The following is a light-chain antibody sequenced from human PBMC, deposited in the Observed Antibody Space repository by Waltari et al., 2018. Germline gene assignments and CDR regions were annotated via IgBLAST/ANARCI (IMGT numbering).Light chain of an antibody. CDR2: DDS. CDR3: QVWDSISDRVL. V-gene: IGLV3-21*02. J-gene: IGLJ2*01. CDR1: NIGSKT. Sequence: SYVLPQSPSVSVAPGQTDVITCGGNNIGSKTVCGFQQKPGKAPVLVVYDDSDRPSGIPERFSGSNSGNTATLTVSRVEAGDEADYYCQVWDSISDRVLFGGGTKLTVL.